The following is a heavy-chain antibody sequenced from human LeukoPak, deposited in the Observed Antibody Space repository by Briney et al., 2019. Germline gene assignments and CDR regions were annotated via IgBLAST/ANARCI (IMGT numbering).Heavy chain of an antibody. CDR1: GGSISSYY. V-gene: IGHV4-59*08. J-gene: IGHJ4*02. D-gene: IGHD6-13*01. CDR3: ASHGWQQQPPGW. Sequence: PSETLSLTCTVSGGSISSYYWSWIRQPPGRGLEWIGYIYYSGSTDYNPSLKSRVTISVDTSKNQFSLKLSSVTAADTAVYYCASHGWQQQPPGWWGQGTLVTVSS. CDR2: IYYSGST.